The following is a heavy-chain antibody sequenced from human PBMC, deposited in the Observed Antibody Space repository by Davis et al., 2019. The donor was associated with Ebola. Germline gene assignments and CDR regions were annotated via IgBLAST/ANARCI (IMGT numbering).Heavy chain of an antibody. CDR3: ARAMGGAVAGTDY. CDR1: GGTFSSYA. D-gene: IGHD6-19*01. Sequence: SVKVSCKASGGTFSSYAISWVRQAPGQGLEWMGGIIPIFGTANYAQKFQDRVTITADESTSTAYMELSSLRSEDTAVYYCARAMGGAVAGTDYWGQGTLVTVSS. CDR2: IIPIFGTA. J-gene: IGHJ4*02. V-gene: IGHV1-69*13.